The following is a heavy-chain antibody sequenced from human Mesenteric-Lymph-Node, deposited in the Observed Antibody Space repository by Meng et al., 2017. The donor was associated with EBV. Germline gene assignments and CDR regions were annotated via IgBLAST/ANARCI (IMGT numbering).Heavy chain of an antibody. D-gene: IGHD3-10*01. Sequence: VQLVQSGDGVKKPGSSEKVSCKASGGSFSSYGISWVRQAPRQGLAGMGGIIPIFGTANYAQKFQGRVTITAVESTSTAYMELSSLRSEDTAVYYCANGSGSYSPYYFDYWGQGTLVTVSS. CDR3: ANGSGSYSPYYFDY. CDR1: GGSFSSYG. CDR2: IIPIFGTA. V-gene: IGHV1-69*01. J-gene: IGHJ4*02.